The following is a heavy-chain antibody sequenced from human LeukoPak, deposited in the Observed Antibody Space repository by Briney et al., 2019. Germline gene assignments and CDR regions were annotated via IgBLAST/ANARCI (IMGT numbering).Heavy chain of an antibody. CDR1: GFTFSSYA. CDR3: VKEREYGDYEGWFDP. V-gene: IGHV3-64D*06. CDR2: ISSNGGST. J-gene: IGHJ5*02. D-gene: IGHD4-17*01. Sequence: GGSLRLPCSASGFTFSSYAMHWVRQAPGKGLEYVSAISSNGGSTYYADSVKGRFTISRDNSKNTLYLQMSSLRAEDTAVYYCVKEREYGDYEGWFDPWGQGTLVTVSS.